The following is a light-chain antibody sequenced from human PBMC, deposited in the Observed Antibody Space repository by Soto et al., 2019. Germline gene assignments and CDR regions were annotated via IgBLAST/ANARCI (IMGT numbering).Light chain of an antibody. CDR2: WAS. CDR3: QQYYSSPLT. V-gene: IGKV4-1*01. CDR1: QSVLSSSTNKSY. Sequence: DIVMTQSPDSLPVSLGERATINCKSSQSVLSSSTNKSYLAWFQQKPGQPPKLLIYWASTRESGVPDRFSGSGSGTDFTLTISSLQAEDVAFDYCQQYYSSPLTFGGGTKVEI. J-gene: IGKJ4*01.